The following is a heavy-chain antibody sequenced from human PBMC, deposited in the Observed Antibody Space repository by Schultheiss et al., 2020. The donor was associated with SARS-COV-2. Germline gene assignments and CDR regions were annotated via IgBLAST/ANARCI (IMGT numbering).Heavy chain of an antibody. CDR2: IHYRGST. CDR1: GDSISRSNDY. CDR3: ARQEAGYCDGRRCTAVRSFDY. D-gene: IGHD2-15*01. J-gene: IGHJ4*02. Sequence: SETLSLSCSVSGDSISRSNDYWVWIRQPPGKGLEWIGSIHYRGSTYYKPSLKSRVTISVDPSKNQFSLRLTSVTAADTAIYYCARQEAGYCDGRRCTAVRSFDYWGRGALVTVSS. V-gene: IGHV4-39*01.